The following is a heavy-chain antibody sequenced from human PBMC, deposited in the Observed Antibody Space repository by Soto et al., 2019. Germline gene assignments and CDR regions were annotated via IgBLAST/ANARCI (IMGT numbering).Heavy chain of an antibody. CDR3: ASTKDETLYFDY. CDR1: GDSISITSHY. J-gene: IGHJ4*02. D-gene: IGHD2-15*01. V-gene: IGHV4-39*01. CDR2: IHYSGST. Sequence: SETLSLTCTGSGDSISITSHYCAWVRQPPGKGLEWIGSIHYSGSTHYNPSLQSRVTISGDASKKQFSLKLRSVTAADTAVYYCASTKDETLYFDYWGQGTLVTVSS.